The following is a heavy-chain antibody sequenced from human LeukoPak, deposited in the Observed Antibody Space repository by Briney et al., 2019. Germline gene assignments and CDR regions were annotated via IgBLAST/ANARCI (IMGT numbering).Heavy chain of an antibody. V-gene: IGHV7-4-1*02. Sequence: ASVKVSCKASGYTFTNYAMNWVRQPPGQGLEWMGWINTNTGNPTYAQGFTGRFVFSLDTSVSTAFLQINSLKAEDTAVYYCARVERAEQLVPYYYYGMDVWGQGTTVTVSS. D-gene: IGHD6-6*01. CDR2: INTNTGNP. CDR1: GYTFTNYA. CDR3: ARVERAEQLVPYYYYGMDV. J-gene: IGHJ6*02.